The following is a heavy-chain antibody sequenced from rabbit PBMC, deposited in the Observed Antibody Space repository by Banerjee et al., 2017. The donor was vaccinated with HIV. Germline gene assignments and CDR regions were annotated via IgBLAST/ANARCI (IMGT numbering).Heavy chain of an antibody. V-gene: IGHV1S45*01. CDR3: ARDLAGAIGWNFVL. J-gene: IGHJ4*01. D-gene: IGHD4-1*01. Sequence: QEQLEESGGDLVKPEGSLTITCTASGFSFSNKYVMCWVRQAPGKGLEWIACINSSSRNAVYANWATGRFTISKTSSTTVTLQMTSLTAADTATYFCARDLAGAIGWNFVLWGPGTLVTVS. CDR2: INSSSRNA. CDR1: GFSFSNKYV.